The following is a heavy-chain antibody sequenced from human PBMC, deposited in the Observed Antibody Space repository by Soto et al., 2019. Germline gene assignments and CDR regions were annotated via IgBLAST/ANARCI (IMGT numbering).Heavy chain of an antibody. Sequence: GGSLRLSCAASGFTFSSYAMSWVRQAPGKGLEWVSAISGSGGSTYYADSVKGRFTISRDNSKNTLYLQMNSLRAEDTAVYYCAKVRPDIVVVPAAINWFDPRGQGTLVTVSS. J-gene: IGHJ5*02. D-gene: IGHD2-2*01. V-gene: IGHV3-23*01. CDR2: ISGSGGST. CDR1: GFTFSSYA. CDR3: AKVRPDIVVVPAAINWFDP.